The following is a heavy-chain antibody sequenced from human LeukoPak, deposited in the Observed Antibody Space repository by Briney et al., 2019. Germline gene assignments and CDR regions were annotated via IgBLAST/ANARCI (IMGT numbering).Heavy chain of an antibody. V-gene: IGHV4-31*03. CDR1: GGSISSSGYY. CDR3: ANLRTPDNWFDP. Sequence: SETLSLTCIVSGGSISSSGYYWSWIRQHPGKGLEWIGYIYHSGNSYYNPSLKSRVIISVDTSKNQFSLKLSSVTAADTAVYYCANLRTPDNWFDPWGQGTLVTVSS. D-gene: IGHD1-1*01. CDR2: IYHSGNS. J-gene: IGHJ5*02.